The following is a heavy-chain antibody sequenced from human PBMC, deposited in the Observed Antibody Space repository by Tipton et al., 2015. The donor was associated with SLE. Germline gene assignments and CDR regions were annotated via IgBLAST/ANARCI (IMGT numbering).Heavy chain of an antibody. Sequence: QVQLVQSGAEVKKPGASVKVSCKASGYTFTSYYMHWVRQAPGQGLEWMGIINPSGGSTSYAQKFQGRVTMTRDTSTSTVYMELSSLRSEDTAVYYCARVRYYGSGSSPNWFDPWGQGTLVTVSS. J-gene: IGHJ5*02. CDR1: GYTFTSYY. D-gene: IGHD3-10*01. CDR3: ARVRYYGSGSSPNWFDP. CDR2: INPSGGST. V-gene: IGHV1-46*03.